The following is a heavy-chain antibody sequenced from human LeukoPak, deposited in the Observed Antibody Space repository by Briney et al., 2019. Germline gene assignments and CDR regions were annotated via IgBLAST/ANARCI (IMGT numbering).Heavy chain of an antibody. Sequence: GGSLRLSCAASGFTFSSYGMHWVRQAPGKGLEWVAVISYDGSNKYYADSVKGRFTISRDNSKNTLYLQMNSLRAEDTAVYYCAKLPAGNTAMVIRNYGGKEPLVPVSS. V-gene: IGHV3-30*18. CDR1: GFTFSSYG. J-gene: IGHJ4*02. D-gene: IGHD5-18*01. CDR2: ISYDGSNK. CDR3: AKLPAGNTAMVIRNY.